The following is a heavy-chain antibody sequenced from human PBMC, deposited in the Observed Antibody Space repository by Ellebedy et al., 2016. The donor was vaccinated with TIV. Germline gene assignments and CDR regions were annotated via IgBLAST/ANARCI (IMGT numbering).Heavy chain of an antibody. Sequence: SETLSLTCTVSGDSINYYYWSWIRQPPGKGLEWIGYIYYSGSTNYNPSLKSRVPISVDTSKNQLSLKLSSVTAIDTAVYYCARHVGDNSGYYFESYWYFDLWGRGTLVTVSS. CDR2: IYYSGST. CDR1: GDSINYYY. D-gene: IGHD3-22*01. J-gene: IGHJ2*01. V-gene: IGHV4-59*08. CDR3: ARHVGDNSGYYFESYWYFDL.